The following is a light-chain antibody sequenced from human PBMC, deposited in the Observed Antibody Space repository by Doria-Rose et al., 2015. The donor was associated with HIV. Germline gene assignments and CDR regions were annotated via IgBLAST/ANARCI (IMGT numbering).Light chain of an antibody. V-gene: IGKV1-33*01. J-gene: IGKJ4*01. CDR1: QDISNN. CDR3: QQYDILPPLT. CDR2: DAS. Sequence: VGDRVTITCQASQDISNNLNWYQQKPGKAPKLLIYDASDLETGVPSRFSGSGSGTDFTLTISSLQPEDFATYYCQQYDILPPLTFGGGTKVEIK.